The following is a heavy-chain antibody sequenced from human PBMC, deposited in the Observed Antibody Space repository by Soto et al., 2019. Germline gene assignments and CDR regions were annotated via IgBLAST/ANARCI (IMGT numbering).Heavy chain of an antibody. D-gene: IGHD1-26*01. CDR3: ARDRGLYYYYYYYMDV. CDR1: GFTLSSYS. V-gene: IGHV3-21*01. J-gene: IGHJ6*03. CDR2: ISSSSSYI. Sequence: GGSMRLSCAASGFTLSSYSMNWVRQAPGKGLEWVSSISSSSSYIYYADSVKGRFTISRDNAKNSLYLQMNSLRAEDTAVYYCARDRGLYYYYYYYMDVWGKGTTVTVSS.